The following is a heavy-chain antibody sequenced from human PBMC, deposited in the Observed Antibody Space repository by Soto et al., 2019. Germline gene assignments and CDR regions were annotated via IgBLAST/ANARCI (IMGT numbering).Heavy chain of an antibody. CDR1: GFAFSSFS. J-gene: IGHJ6*03. D-gene: IGHD6-6*01. CDR3: XXXXGXQXVRRGFYYYYMDV. V-gene: IGHV3-21*01. Sequence: EVQLVESGGGLVKPGGSLRLSCAASGFAFSSFSMNWVRQAPGKGLEWVAFISSGGSSMYYADSVKGRFSISRDNAKXXXFLKMXSXXXXXXXXXXXXXXXGXQXVRRGFYYYYMDVWGTGTTVTVAS. CDR2: ISSGGSSM.